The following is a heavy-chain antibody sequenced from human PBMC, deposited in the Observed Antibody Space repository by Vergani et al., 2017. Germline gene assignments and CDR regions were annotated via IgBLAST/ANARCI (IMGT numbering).Heavy chain of an antibody. D-gene: IGHD6-13*01. Sequence: EVQLVESGGGLVQPGRSLRLSCAASGFPFDDYAMHWVRQAPGKGLEWVSGINWNSDSLAYADSVKSRFTISRDNAKNSLYLQMNSLRAEDTALYYCVKDIAASGNYWYFDLWGRGTLVTVSS. CDR3: VKDIAASGNYWYFDL. CDR2: INWNSDSL. J-gene: IGHJ2*01. CDR1: GFPFDDYA. V-gene: IGHV3-9*01.